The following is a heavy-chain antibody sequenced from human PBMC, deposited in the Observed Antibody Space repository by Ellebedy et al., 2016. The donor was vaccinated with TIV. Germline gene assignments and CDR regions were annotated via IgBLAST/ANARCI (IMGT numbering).Heavy chain of an antibody. D-gene: IGHD5-12*01. CDR2: ISGDGTRT. J-gene: IGHJ5*02. Sequence: PGGSLRLSCAASGFTFSSYWMHWVRQVPGKGLVWVAHISGDGTRTSYADSAKGRFTISRDNAKNTLYVQMKSLRAADTAVYFCVRARYTGNDGADTNWLDPWGQGTLVTVSS. CDR1: GFTFSSYW. CDR3: VRARYTGNDGADTNWLDP. V-gene: IGHV3-74*01.